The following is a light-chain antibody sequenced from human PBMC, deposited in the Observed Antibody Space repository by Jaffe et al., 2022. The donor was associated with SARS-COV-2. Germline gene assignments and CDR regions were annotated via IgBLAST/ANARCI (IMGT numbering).Light chain of an antibody. CDR2: RNV. CDR1: SSNIGSNY. J-gene: IGLJ2*01. Sequence: QSVLSQPLSASGTPGQRVSISCSGSSSNIGSNYVFWYQRLPGMAPKLVIYRNVQRPSGVPDRFSGSKSGTSGSLAISGLRAEDEAEYFCAAWDDSLRGMLFGGGTKVTVL. V-gene: IGLV1-47*01. CDR3: AAWDDSLRGML.